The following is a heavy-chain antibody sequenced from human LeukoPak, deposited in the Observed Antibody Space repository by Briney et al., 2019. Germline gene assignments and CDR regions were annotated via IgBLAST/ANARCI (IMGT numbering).Heavy chain of an antibody. V-gene: IGHV1-18*01. CDR3: ARVLQRELGT. CDR2: ISAHNGNT. J-gene: IGHJ4*02. Sequence: ASVKVSCKASGYTFTSYDINWVRQATGQGLEWMGWISAHNGNTNYAQKLQDRVTLTTDTSASTAYMDLSSLRSDDTAVYYCARVLQRELGTWGQGTLVTVSS. CDR1: GYTFTSYD. D-gene: IGHD1-26*01.